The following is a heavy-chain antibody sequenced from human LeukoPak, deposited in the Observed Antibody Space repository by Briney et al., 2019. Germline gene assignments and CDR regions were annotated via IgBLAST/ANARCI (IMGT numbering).Heavy chain of an antibody. V-gene: IGHV4-34*01. CDR2: INHSGST. CDR1: GFNFNTYW. J-gene: IGHJ4*02. D-gene: IGHD3-22*01. CDR3: ARVTGYMIEDYFDY. Sequence: GSLRLSCAASGFNFNTYWMSWVRQPPGKGLEWIGEINHSGSTNYNPSLKSRVTISVETSKNQFSLKLSSVTAADTAVYYCARVTGYMIEDYFDYWGQGTLVTVSS.